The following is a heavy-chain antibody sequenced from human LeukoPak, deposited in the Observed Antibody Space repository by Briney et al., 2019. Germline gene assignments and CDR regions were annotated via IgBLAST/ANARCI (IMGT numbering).Heavy chain of an antibody. CDR1: GFTFDDYA. Sequence: GGSLRLSCAASGFTFDDYAMHWVRQAPGKGLEWVSGISWNSGSIGYADPVKGRFTISRDNAKNSLYLQLNSLRAEDTALYYCAKDMEWDKTSDAIDIWGQGTTVTVSS. V-gene: IGHV3-9*01. J-gene: IGHJ3*02. CDR3: AKDMEWDKTSDAIDI. CDR2: ISWNSGSI. D-gene: IGHD3-3*01.